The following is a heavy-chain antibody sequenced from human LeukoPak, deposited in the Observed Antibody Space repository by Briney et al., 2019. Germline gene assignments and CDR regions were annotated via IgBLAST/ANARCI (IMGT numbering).Heavy chain of an antibody. J-gene: IGHJ4*02. CDR2: INPNSGGT. D-gene: IGHD3-10*01. CDR1: GYTFTGYY. Sequence: ASVKVSCKASGYTFTGYYMHWVRQAPGQGLEWMGWINPNSGGTNYAQTFQGRVTMTRDTSISTAYMELSRLTSDDTAVYYCARGAYFYGSGSPFDYWGQGTLVTVSS. V-gene: IGHV1-2*02. CDR3: ARGAYFYGSGSPFDY.